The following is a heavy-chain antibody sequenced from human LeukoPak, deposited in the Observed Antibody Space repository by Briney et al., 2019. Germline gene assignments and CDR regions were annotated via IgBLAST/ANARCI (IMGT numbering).Heavy chain of an antibody. Sequence: GGSLRLSCAASGFTVSSNYMSWVRQAPGKGLEWVSVIYSGGSTYYADSVKGRFTISRDNSKNTLYPQMNSLRAEDTAVYYCAREGYYYDSSGYYYMRYFDLWGRGTLVTVSS. V-gene: IGHV3-66*02. J-gene: IGHJ2*01. CDR3: AREGYYYDSSGYYYMRYFDL. CDR2: IYSGGST. D-gene: IGHD3-22*01. CDR1: GFTVSSNY.